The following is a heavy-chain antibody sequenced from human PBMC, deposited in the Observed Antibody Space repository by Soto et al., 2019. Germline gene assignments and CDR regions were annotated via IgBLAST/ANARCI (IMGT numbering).Heavy chain of an antibody. CDR3: AREYYYYGMDV. J-gene: IGHJ6*02. Sequence: QVQLQESGPGLVKPSETLSLTCTVSGGSVSSGSYYWSWIRQPPGKGLEWIGYIYYSGSTNYNPSLKSRVTISVDTSKNQFSLKLSSVTAADTAVYYCAREYYYYGMDVWGQGTTVTVSS. CDR1: GGSVSSGSYY. CDR2: IYYSGST. V-gene: IGHV4-61*01.